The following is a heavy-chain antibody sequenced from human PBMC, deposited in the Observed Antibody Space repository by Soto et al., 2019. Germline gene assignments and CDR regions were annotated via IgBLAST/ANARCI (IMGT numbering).Heavy chain of an antibody. D-gene: IGHD3-22*01. CDR2: INAGNGNT. J-gene: IGHJ5*02. V-gene: IGHV1-3*01. Sequence: GASVKVSCKASGYTFTSYAMHWVRQAPGQRLEWMGWINAGNGNTKYSQKFQGRVTITRDTSASTAYMELSSLRSEDTAVYYCARDSGFYDSSGYYYLNWFDPWGQGTLVTVSS. CDR3: ARDSGFYDSSGYYYLNWFDP. CDR1: GYTFTSYA.